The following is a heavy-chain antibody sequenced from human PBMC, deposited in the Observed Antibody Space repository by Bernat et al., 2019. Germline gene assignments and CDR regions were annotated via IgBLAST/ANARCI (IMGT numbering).Heavy chain of an antibody. CDR1: GFTFSSYG. V-gene: IGHV3-30*18. Sequence: QVQLVESGGGVVQPGRSLRLSCAASGFTFSSYGMHWVRQAPGKGLEWVAVISYDGSNKYYADSVKGRFTISRDNSKNTLYLQMNSLRAEDTAVYYCAKDRAGGSYYYGMDVWGQGTTVTVSS. CDR2: ISYDGSNK. CDR3: AKDRAGGSYYYGMDV. J-gene: IGHJ6*02. D-gene: IGHD1-26*01.